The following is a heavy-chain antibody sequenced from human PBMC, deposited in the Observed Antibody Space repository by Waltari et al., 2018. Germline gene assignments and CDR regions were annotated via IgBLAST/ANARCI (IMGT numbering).Heavy chain of an antibody. Sequence: QLQLQESGPGLVKPSETLSLTCTVSGGSISSSSYYWGWIRLPPGKGLEWIGSIYYSGSTYYNPALKSRVTISVDTSKNQFSLKLSSVTAADTAVYYCASIAARPDFDYWGQGTLVTVSS. CDR3: ASIAARPDFDY. CDR2: IYYSGST. V-gene: IGHV4-39*01. D-gene: IGHD6-6*01. J-gene: IGHJ4*02. CDR1: GGSISSSSYY.